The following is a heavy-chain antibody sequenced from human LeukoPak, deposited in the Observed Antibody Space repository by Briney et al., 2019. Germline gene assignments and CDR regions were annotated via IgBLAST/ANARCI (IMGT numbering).Heavy chain of an antibody. V-gene: IGHV4-59*01. CDR1: GGSISSYY. J-gene: IGHJ4*02. CDR3: ARGGIAARLPDY. D-gene: IGHD6-6*01. CDR2: IYYSGST. Sequence: PSETLSLTCTVSGGSISSYYWSWIRQPPGKGLEWIGYIYYSGSTNYNPSLKSRVTISVDTSKNQFSLKLSSVTAADTAVYYCARGGIAARLPDYWGQGTLVTVSS.